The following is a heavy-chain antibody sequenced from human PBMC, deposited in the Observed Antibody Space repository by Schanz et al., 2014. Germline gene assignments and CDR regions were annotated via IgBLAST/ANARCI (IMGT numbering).Heavy chain of an antibody. D-gene: IGHD3-10*01. Sequence: EVQLVESGGGLVQPGGSLRLSCAASGYTFSSNAMSWVRQAPGKGLEWVSNISGSGGSTYYADSVKGRFTISRDNSKNRLYLQMNSLRADDTAVYYCAKKGADYGSGSYQIIDDWGQGTLVTVSS. CDR1: GYTFSSNA. V-gene: IGHV3-23*04. CDR2: ISGSGGST. J-gene: IGHJ4*02. CDR3: AKKGADYGSGSYQIIDD.